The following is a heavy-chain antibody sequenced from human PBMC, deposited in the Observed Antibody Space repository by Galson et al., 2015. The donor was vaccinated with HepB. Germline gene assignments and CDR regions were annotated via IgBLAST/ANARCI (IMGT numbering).Heavy chain of an antibody. CDR2: ISYDGSNK. V-gene: IGHV3-30*18. D-gene: IGHD2-15*01. CDR1: GFTFSSYG. CDR3: AKDRWGWIGYSGFDY. J-gene: IGHJ4*02. Sequence: SLRLSCAASGFTFSSYGMHWVRQAPGKGLEWVAVISYDGSNKYYADSVKGRFTISRDNSKNTLYLQMNSLRAEDTAVYYCAKDRWGWIGYSGFDYWGQGTLVTVSS.